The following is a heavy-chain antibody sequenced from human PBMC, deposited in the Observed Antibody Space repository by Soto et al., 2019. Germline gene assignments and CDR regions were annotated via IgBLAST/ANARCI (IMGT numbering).Heavy chain of an antibody. V-gene: IGHV3-53*01. Sequence: EVKLVESGGGLMQPGGSLRLSCAASGFSVGGNPMTWVRQAPGKGLEWVASIHTGGSTFYADPVKGRFTISRDNSKNMVYLQMNSLNVGDTAMYFCARGVNDDSWGRGTLVTVSS. J-gene: IGHJ4*02. D-gene: IGHD1-1*01. CDR2: IHTGGST. CDR1: GFSVGGNP. CDR3: ARGVNDDS.